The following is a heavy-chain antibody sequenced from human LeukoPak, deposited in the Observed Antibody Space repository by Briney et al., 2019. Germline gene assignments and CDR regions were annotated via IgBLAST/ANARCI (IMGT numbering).Heavy chain of an antibody. D-gene: IGHD2-21*02. V-gene: IGHV3-21*01. J-gene: IGHJ4*02. CDR3: ARVKESVSGGDHVDY. CDR2: ISSSSSYI. CDR1: GFTFSSYS. Sequence: GGSLRLSCAASGFTFSSYSMNWVRQAPGKRLEWVSSISSSSSYIYYADSVKGRFTISRDNAKNSLYLQMNSLRAEDTAVYYCARVKESVSGGDHVDYWGQGTLVTVSS.